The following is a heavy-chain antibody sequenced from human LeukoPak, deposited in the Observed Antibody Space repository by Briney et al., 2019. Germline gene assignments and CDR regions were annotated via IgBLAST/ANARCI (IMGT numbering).Heavy chain of an antibody. Sequence: TSETLSPTCTVSCDFISTYYWGWIRQPAGKRLEWIGRIYTSGSTNYNPSLESRVTMSVDTSKNQFCLNLSSVTAADMAVYYCARAISRGWFKNAFDIWGQGTMVTVSS. CDR2: IYTSGST. CDR1: CDFISTYY. D-gene: IGHD6-19*01. J-gene: IGHJ3*02. CDR3: ARAISRGWFKNAFDI. V-gene: IGHV4-4*07.